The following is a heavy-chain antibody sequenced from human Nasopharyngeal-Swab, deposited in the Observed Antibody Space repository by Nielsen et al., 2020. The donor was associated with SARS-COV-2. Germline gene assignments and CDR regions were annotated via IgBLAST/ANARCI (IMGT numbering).Heavy chain of an antibody. CDR1: GFTFSSYA. V-gene: IGHV3-23*01. CDR3: ANSWYDYYYGMDV. D-gene: IGHD6-13*01. J-gene: IGHJ6*02. Sequence: GESLKISCAASGFTFSSYAMSWVRQAPGKGVEWVSAISGSGGSTYYADSVKGRFTISRDNSKNTLYLQMNSLRAEDTAVYYCANSWYDYYYGMDVWGQGTTVTVSS. CDR2: ISGSGGST.